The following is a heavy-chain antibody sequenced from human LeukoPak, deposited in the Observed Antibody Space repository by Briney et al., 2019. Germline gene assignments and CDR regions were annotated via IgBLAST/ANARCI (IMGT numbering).Heavy chain of an antibody. CDR2: IYYSGST. J-gene: IGHJ5*02. V-gene: IGHV4-39*07. Sequence: SETLSLTCTVSGGSISSSSYYWGWIRQPPGKGLEWIGSIYYSGSTYYNPSLKSRVTISVDTSKNQFSLKLSSVTAADTAVYYCARDFDYWFDPWGQGTLVTVSS. CDR3: ARDFDYWFDP. CDR1: GGSISSSSYY.